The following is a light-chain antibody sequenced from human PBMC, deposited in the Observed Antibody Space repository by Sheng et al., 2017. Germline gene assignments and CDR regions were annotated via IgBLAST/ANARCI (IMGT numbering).Light chain of an antibody. V-gene: IGKV1-33*01. J-gene: IGKJ4*01. CDR3: QHYNNIPIT. CDR1: DIINY. Sequence: DIQMTQSPLPVCVCGRQSHHHLPGESDIINYLNWYQHKPGRAPRLLIYDASNLETGVPSRFSGSGSGTTFTFTIRSLQPEDVATYYCQHYNNIPITFGGGTKVEIK. CDR2: DAS.